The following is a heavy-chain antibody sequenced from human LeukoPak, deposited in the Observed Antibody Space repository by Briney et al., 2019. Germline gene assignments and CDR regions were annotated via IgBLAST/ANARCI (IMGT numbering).Heavy chain of an antibody. J-gene: IGHJ4*02. CDR3: ARARGLLKAHFDY. Sequence: SVKVSCKASGGTFSSYAISWVRQAPGQGLESRGGIIPIFGTANYAQKFQGRVTITADESTSTAYMELSSLRSEDTAVYYCARARGLLKAHFDYWGQGTLVTVSS. CDR2: IIPIFGTA. CDR1: GGTFSSYA. D-gene: IGHD2-21*01. V-gene: IGHV1-69*01.